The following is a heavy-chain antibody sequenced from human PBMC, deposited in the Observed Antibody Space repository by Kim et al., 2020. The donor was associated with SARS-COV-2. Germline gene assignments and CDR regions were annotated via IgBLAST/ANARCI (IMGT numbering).Heavy chain of an antibody. V-gene: IGHV3-30*18. CDR2: ISYDGSDE. CDR3: AKDYNQRTRGPNLDY. Sequence: GRSLRLSCAASGFTFSTYGMHWVRQAPGKGLEWVAVISYDGSDEYYPDSVKGRFTISRDNSKNTLYLQMNSLRAEDTDVYYCAKDYNQRTRGPNLDYWGQGTLVAVSS. CDR1: GFTFSTYG. D-gene: IGHD6-25*01. J-gene: IGHJ4*02.